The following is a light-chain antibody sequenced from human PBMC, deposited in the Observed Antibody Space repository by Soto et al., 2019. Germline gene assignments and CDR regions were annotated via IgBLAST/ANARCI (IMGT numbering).Light chain of an antibody. CDR3: QQYNSAPLT. Sequence: DIQMTQSPSTLSASVGDRVTITCRASQSISSWLAWYQQKPGKASKLLIYDASSLESGVPSRFSGSGSGTEFTLTISSLQPDDFATYYCQQYNSAPLTFGGG. CDR2: DAS. J-gene: IGKJ4*01. V-gene: IGKV1-5*01. CDR1: QSISSW.